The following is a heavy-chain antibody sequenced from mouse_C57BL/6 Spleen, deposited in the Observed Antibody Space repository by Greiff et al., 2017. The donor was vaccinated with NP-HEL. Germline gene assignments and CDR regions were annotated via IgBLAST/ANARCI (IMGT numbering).Heavy chain of an antibody. V-gene: IGHV14-4*01. J-gene: IGHJ2*01. CDR2: IDPENGDT. CDR1: GFNIKDDY. Sequence: VQLKESGAELVRPGASVKLSCTASGFNIKDDYMHWVKQRPEQGLEWIGWIDPENGDTEYASKFQGKATITADTSSNTAYLQLSSLTSEDTAVYYCTTTTVVAPYYFDYWGQGTTLTVSS. CDR3: TTTTVVAPYYFDY. D-gene: IGHD1-1*01.